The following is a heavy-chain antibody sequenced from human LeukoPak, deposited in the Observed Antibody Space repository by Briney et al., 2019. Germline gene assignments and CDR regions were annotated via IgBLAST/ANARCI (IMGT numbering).Heavy chain of an antibody. J-gene: IGHJ3*02. CDR1: GFTFSSYW. CDR2: IKQDGSEK. V-gene: IGHV3-7*01. CDR3: ASEGYCTNGVCHDAFDI. Sequence: GGSLRLSCAASGFTFSSYWMSWVRQAPGKGLEWVANIKQDGSEKYYVDSVKGRFTISRDNAKNSLYLQMNSLRAEGTAVYYCASEGYCTNGVCHDAFDIWGQGTMVTVSS. D-gene: IGHD2-8*01.